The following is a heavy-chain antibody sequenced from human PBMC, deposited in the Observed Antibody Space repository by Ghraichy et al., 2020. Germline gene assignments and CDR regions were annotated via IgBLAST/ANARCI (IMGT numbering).Heavy chain of an antibody. CDR1: GFSFISFG. CDR2: ISNDGSNE. D-gene: IGHD3-3*01. J-gene: IGHJ4*02. V-gene: IGHV3-30*18. Sequence: GGSLRLSCAASGFSFISFGMHWVRQAPGKGLEWVAAISNDGSNEYYADSVKGRFIISRDNSKNTLFLQMNSLRAEDTAVYYCAKDRYFDFWSGHYYFDYCGQGPLVTVSS. CDR3: AKDRYFDFWSGHYYFDY.